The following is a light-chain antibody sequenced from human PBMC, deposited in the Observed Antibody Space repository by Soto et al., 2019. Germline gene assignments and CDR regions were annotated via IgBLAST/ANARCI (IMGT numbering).Light chain of an antibody. Sequence: DIQMTQSPSSLSASLGDRVTITCRASQNIDNYLNWYQQKPGKAPKLLIYATSTLQSGVPSRFSGSGSGTEFTLTISSLQAEDFATYFCQESYTAPAVSFGGWTKVDIK. CDR3: QESYTAPAVS. V-gene: IGKV1-39*01. CDR2: ATS. CDR1: QNIDNY. J-gene: IGKJ4*01.